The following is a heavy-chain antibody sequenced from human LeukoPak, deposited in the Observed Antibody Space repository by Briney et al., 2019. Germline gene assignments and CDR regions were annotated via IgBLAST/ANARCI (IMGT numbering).Heavy chain of an antibody. CDR2: IKQDGTEK. CDR1: GFTFSSYW. Sequence: GGSLRLSCAASGFTFSSYWMSWVRQAPGKGLEWVASIKQDGTEKYYVDSVKGRFTISKDNAKNSLYLQMNSLRAEDTAVYYCARGQISIVGAIADYWGQGTLVTVSS. CDR3: ARGQISIVGAIADY. V-gene: IGHV3-7*01. J-gene: IGHJ4*02. D-gene: IGHD1-26*01.